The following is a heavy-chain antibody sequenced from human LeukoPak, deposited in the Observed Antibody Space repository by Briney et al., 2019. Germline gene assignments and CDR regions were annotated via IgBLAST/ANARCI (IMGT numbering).Heavy chain of an antibody. CDR3: AKDRLGYCSSTTCYGFDY. CDR1: GFTFRSYG. CDR2: IRYDGSNK. D-gene: IGHD2-2*01. V-gene: IGHV3-30*02. Sequence: GGPLRLSCAASGFTFRSYGMPWGRQAPGKGLEWVAFIRYDGSNKYYADSVKGRFTISRDNSKNTLYLQMNSLRAEDTAVYYCAKDRLGYCSSTTCYGFDYWGQGTLVTVSS. J-gene: IGHJ4*02.